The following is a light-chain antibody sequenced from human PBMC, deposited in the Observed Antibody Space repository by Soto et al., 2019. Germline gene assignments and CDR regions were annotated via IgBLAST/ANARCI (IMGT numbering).Light chain of an antibody. CDR2: GAS. CDR1: QSVSSN. Sequence: EIVMTQSPATLSVSPGERVTLSFRASQSVSSNLAWYQQKPGQAPRLLIYGASTRATGIPARFSGSGPGTELTLTISSLQSEDFAVYYCQQYNSWPLTFGQGTRLEI. CDR3: QQYNSWPLT. J-gene: IGKJ5*01. V-gene: IGKV3-15*01.